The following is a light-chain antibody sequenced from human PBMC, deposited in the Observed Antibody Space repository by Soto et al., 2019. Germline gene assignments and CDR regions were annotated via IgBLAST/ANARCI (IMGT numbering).Light chain of an antibody. Sequence: EIVMTQSPATLSVSPGERATLSCRASHRVSSYLAWYQQKPGQAPRLLIYGASTRATGIPARFSGSGSGTEFTLTISSLQSEDFAVYYCQQYNNWPKTFGQGTKVHIK. J-gene: IGKJ1*01. CDR3: QQYNNWPKT. CDR1: HRVSSY. V-gene: IGKV3-15*01. CDR2: GAS.